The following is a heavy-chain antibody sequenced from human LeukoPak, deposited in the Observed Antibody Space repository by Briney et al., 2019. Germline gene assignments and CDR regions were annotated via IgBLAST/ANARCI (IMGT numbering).Heavy chain of an antibody. V-gene: IGHV4-39*01. CDR1: GGSIRSGSYY. D-gene: IGHD2-2*02. J-gene: IGHJ4*02. Sequence: SEALSLTCTVSGGSIRSGSYYWGWIRQPPGKGLEWIGSIYYSGSTYYNPSLKSRVTISVDTSKNQFSLKLSSVTAADTAVYYCARFYCSSTSCYTYYFDYWGQGTLVTVSS. CDR3: ARFYCSSTSCYTYYFDY. CDR2: IYYSGST.